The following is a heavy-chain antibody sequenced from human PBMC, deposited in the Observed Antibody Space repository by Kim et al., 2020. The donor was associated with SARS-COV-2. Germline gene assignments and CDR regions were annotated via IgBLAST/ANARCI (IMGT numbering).Heavy chain of an antibody. D-gene: IGHD1-26*01. V-gene: IGHV4-39*01. Sequence: SETLSLTCTVSGGSISSSSYYWGWIRQPPGKGLEWIGSIYYSGSTYYNPSLKSRVTISVDTSKNQFSLKLSPVTAADTAVYYCARLVVGAIQGFDSWGQG. CDR1: GGSISSSSYY. CDR3: ARLVVGAIQGFDS. CDR2: IYYSGST. J-gene: IGHJ4*02.